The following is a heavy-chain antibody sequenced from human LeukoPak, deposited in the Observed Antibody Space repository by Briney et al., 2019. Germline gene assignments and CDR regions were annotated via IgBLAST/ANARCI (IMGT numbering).Heavy chain of an antibody. CDR2: IGGSRSGI. CDR3: ARGFGKAAANVFGGYTMDV. D-gene: IGHD6-13*01. V-gene: IGHV3-48*03. CDR1: GFTFSSYD. Sequence: GGSLRLSCAASGFTFSSYDMNWVRQAPGKGLEWVSYIGGSRSGIYYADSVKGQFTISRDNARNSLYLQMNSLRPEDTAVYYCARGFGKAAANVFGGYTMDVWGQGTTVTVSS. J-gene: IGHJ6*02.